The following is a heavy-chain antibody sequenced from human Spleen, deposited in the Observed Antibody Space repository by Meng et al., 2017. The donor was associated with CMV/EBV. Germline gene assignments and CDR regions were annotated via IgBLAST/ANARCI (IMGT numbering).Heavy chain of an antibody. CDR2: ITPMVGIA. Sequence: SVKVSCKASGGTFSSYVINWVRQAPGQGLEWMGGITPMVGIAKNAQKFQARVTITADKSTSTAYMELSSLRSEDTAVYYCARDPYCSSTSCYAPHGMYYYYGMDVWGQGTTVTVSS. D-gene: IGHD2-2*01. CDR3: ARDPYCSSTSCYAPHGMYYYYGMDV. V-gene: IGHV1-69*10. J-gene: IGHJ6*02. CDR1: GGTFSSYV.